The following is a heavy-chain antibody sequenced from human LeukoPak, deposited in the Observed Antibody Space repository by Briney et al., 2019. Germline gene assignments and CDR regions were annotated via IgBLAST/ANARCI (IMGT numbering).Heavy chain of an antibody. CDR3: ARVCRYYGSGSCRSGY. D-gene: IGHD3-10*01. CDR2: ISAYNDNT. Sequence: ASVKVSCKASGYTFTNYGISWVRQAPGQGLEWMGWISAYNDNTNYAQKLQGRVTMTTDTSTSTAYMELRSLRSDDTAMYYCARVCRYYGSGSCRSGYWGQGTLITVSA. J-gene: IGHJ4*02. V-gene: IGHV1-18*01. CDR1: GYTFTNYG.